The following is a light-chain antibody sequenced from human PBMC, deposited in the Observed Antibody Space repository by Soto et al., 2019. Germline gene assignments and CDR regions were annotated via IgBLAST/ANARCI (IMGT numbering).Light chain of an antibody. V-gene: IGLV2-14*01. CDR2: DVS. CDR3: SSYTSSIL. Sequence: QSALTQPASVSGSPGQSITISCTGTSSDVGGYNYVSWYQQHPGKAPKLMIYDVSNRPSGVSNRFSGSKSGNTASLTISGHQAADEAYYYCSSYTSSILFGGGTKLTVL. CDR1: SSDVGGYNY. J-gene: IGLJ2*01.